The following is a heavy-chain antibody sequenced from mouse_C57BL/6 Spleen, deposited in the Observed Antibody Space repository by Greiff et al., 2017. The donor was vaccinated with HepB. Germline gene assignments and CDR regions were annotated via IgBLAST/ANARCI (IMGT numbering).Heavy chain of an antibody. D-gene: IGHD2-4*01. CDR1: GFSLTSYA. CDR3: ARNDLYDYNRGVYFDY. CDR2: IWTGGGT. Sequence: QVQLKQSGPGLVAPSQSLSITCTVSGFSLTSYAISWVRQPPGKGLEWLGVIWTGGGTNYNSALKSRLSISKDNSKSQVFLKMNSLQTDDTARYYCARNDLYDYNRGVYFDYWGQGTTLTVSS. V-gene: IGHV2-9-1*01. J-gene: IGHJ2*01.